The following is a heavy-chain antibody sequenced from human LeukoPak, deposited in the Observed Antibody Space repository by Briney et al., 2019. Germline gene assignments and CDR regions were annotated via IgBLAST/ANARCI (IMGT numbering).Heavy chain of an antibody. Sequence: SGGSLRLSCAASGFTFSNYAMSWVRQAPGKGLEWVSSISRSSSYIYYADSVKGRFTISRDNAKNSLFLHINSLRAEDTAVYYCARVDSSGYYLVGAFDIWGQGTMVTVSS. CDR2: ISRSSSYI. D-gene: IGHD3-22*01. CDR3: ARVDSSGYYLVGAFDI. V-gene: IGHV3-21*01. J-gene: IGHJ3*02. CDR1: GFTFSNYA.